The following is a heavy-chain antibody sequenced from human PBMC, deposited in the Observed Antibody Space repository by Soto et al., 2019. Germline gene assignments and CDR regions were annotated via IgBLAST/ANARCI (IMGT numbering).Heavy chain of an antibody. J-gene: IGHJ4*02. Sequence: QVQLAQSGAEVKKPGASVTVSCKASGYTFSTYGISWVRQAPGQGLEWVGWISVHNGYTKYATELQCRVTVTTDPSTRTAYMELRSLRSDDSAVYYCARLEHNFGPHDYWGQGTLVTVTS. CDR1: GYTFSTYG. D-gene: IGHD1-1*01. V-gene: IGHV1-18*01. CDR2: ISVHNGYT. CDR3: ARLEHNFGPHDY.